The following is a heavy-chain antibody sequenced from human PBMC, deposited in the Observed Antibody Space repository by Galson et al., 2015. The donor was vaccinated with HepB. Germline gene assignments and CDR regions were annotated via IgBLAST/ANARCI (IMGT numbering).Heavy chain of an antibody. V-gene: IGHV3-23*01. Sequence: SLRLSCAASGFIFSNYVTNWFRQAPGEGLEWVAAISGSGGSTYYGDSMKGRFTISRDNSKNTLYLQMNSLRAEDTAIYYCAKAMGDVGATRAFDYWGQGTLVTVSS. CDR1: GFIFSNYV. CDR2: ISGSGGST. J-gene: IGHJ4*02. CDR3: AKAMGDVGATRAFDY. D-gene: IGHD1-26*01.